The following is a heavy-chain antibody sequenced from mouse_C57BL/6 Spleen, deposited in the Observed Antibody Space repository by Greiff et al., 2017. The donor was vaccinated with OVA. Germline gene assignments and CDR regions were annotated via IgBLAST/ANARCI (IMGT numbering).Heavy chain of an antibody. Sequence: DVMLVESGGGLVKPGGSLKLSCAASGFTFSSYTMSWVRQTPEKRLEWVATISGGGGNTYYPDSVKGRFTISRDNAKNTLYLQMSSLRSEDTALDYCARGSGDPVDYWGQGTTLTVSS. CDR2: ISGGGGNT. J-gene: IGHJ2*01. CDR3: ARGSGDPVDY. V-gene: IGHV5-9*01. D-gene: IGHD3-3*01. CDR1: GFTFSSYT.